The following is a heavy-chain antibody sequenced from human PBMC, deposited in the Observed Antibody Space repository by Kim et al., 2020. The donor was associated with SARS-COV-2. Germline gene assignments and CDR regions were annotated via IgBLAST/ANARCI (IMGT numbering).Heavy chain of an antibody. CDR2: IYYSGST. V-gene: IGHV4-59*01. D-gene: IGHD3-10*01. J-gene: IGHJ4*02. CDR3: ARAGTMVRGATFDY. Sequence: SETLSLTCTVSGGSISSYYWSWIRPPPGKGLEWIGYIYYSGSTNYNPTLKRRVTISVATSKNQISLKLSSVTAADTAVSYCARAGTMVRGATFDYWGQGT. CDR1: GGSISSYY.